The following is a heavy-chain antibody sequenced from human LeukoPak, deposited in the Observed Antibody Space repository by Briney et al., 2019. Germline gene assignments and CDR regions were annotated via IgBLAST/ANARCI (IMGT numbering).Heavy chain of an antibody. CDR3: ARVPFTGYYYGMDV. J-gene: IGHJ6*02. Sequence: SETLSLTCTVSGGSISSYYWSWIRQPPGKGLEWIGYIYYSGSTNYNPSLKSRVTISVDTPKNQFSLKLSSVTAADTAVYYCARVPFTGYYYGMDVWGQGTTVTVSS. D-gene: IGHD3-10*01. CDR2: IYYSGST. V-gene: IGHV4-59*01. CDR1: GGSISSYY.